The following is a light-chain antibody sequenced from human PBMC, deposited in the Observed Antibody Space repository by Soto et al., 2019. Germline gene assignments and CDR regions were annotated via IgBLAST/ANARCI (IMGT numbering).Light chain of an antibody. CDR1: RIHTIH. CDR3: QHYNSDSDA. Sequence: QRTESGCSLSASFGTRSPISCRASRIHTIHLLWCQQKPGKAPKPMMARSSSLVSGGPSRLSGSGSGTDFTLTISSLQPDDFATYYCQHYNSDSDAFGQGTKVEI. V-gene: IGKV1-5*01. J-gene: IGKJ1*01. CDR2: RSS.